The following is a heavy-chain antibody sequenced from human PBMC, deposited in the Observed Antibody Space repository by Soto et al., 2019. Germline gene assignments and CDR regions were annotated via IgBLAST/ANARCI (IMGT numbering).Heavy chain of an antibody. CDR2: ISNDGVKT. CDR3: VVRGSAFDI. D-gene: IGHD3-10*01. CDR1: GFTFRGAG. V-gene: IGHV3-64D*08. J-gene: IGHJ3*02. Sequence: GGSLRLSCSASGFTFRGAGIYWVRQAPGKGLEHISGISNDGVKTDYADSVKGRFTISGDKSKNTLSLQMSSLRAEDTAVYYCVVRGSAFDIWGQGTMVTVSS.